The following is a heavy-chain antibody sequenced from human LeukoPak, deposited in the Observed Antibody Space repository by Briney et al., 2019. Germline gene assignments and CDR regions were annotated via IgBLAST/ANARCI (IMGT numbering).Heavy chain of an antibody. Sequence: GGSLRLSCAASGFTFSGYDMHWVRQAPGKGLEWVAMISYDGSNTDYADFVKGRFTISRDNSKNTLYLQMNSLRAEDTAVYYCARGVSSYGYDYFYGMDVSGQGTTVTVPS. D-gene: IGHD3-16*01. V-gene: IGHV3-30-3*01. J-gene: IGHJ6*02. CDR3: ARGVSSYGYDYFYGMDV. CDR1: GFTFSGYD. CDR2: ISYDGSNT.